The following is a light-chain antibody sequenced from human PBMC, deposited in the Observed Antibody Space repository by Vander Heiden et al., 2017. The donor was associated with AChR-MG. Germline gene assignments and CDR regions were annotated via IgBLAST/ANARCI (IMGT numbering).Light chain of an antibody. CDR2: EDN. V-gene: IGLV6-57*02. Sequence: FMLTQPHSVSESPVKTVTISCTGSSGSIASNYVQWYQQRPGSAPTTVIYEDNQRPSGVPDRFSGSIDSSSNSASLTISGLKTEDEADYYCQSYDSSNWVFGGGTKLTVL. CDR3: QSYDSSNWV. CDR1: SGSIASNY. J-gene: IGLJ3*02.